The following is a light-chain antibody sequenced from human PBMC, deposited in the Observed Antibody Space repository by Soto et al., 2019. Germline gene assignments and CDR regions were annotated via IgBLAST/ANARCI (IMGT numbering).Light chain of an antibody. CDR2: DAS. J-gene: IGKJ2*01. CDR1: QSVSSY. V-gene: IGKV3-11*01. CDR3: QQRSGA. Sequence: EIVLTQSPATLSLSPGERATLSCRASQSVSSYLAWYQQKPGQAPRLLIYDASNRATGIPARFSGRGSGTDFTLTISSLEPEDFAVYYCQQRSGAFGQGTKLEIK.